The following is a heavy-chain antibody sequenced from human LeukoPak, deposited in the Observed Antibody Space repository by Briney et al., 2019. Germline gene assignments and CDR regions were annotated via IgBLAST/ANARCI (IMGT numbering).Heavy chain of an antibody. V-gene: IGHV4-34*01. Sequence: SETLSLTCAVYGGSFSGYYWSWIRQPPGKGLEWIGEINHSGSTNYNPSLKSRVTISVDTSKNQFSLKLSSVTAADTAVYYCARGTLVAGTIGYWGQGTLVTVSS. CDR3: ARGTLVAGTIGY. J-gene: IGHJ4*02. CDR1: GGSFSGYY. D-gene: IGHD6-19*01. CDR2: INHSGST.